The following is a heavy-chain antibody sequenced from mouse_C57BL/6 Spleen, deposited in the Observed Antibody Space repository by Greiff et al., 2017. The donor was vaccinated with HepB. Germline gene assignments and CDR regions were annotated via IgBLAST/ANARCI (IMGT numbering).Heavy chain of an antibody. J-gene: IGHJ3*01. Sequence: QVQLKQPGAELVKPGASVKLSCKASGYTFTSYWMQWVNQRPGQGLEWIGEIDPSDSYTNYNQKFKGKANWTVDTSSSTAYMQLSSLTSEDSAVYYCALGGSSYDWYADWGQGTLVTVSA. CDR2: IDPSDSYT. D-gene: IGHD1-1*01. CDR1: GYTFTSYW. V-gene: IGHV1-50*01. CDR3: ALGGSSYDWYAD.